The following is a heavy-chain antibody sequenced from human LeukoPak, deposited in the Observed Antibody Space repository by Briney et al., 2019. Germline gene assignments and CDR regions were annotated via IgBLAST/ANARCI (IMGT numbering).Heavy chain of an antibody. D-gene: IGHD6-19*01. J-gene: IGHJ4*02. CDR3: ARLPRRAVAGTKSDY. Sequence: PSETLSLTCAVYGGSFSGYYWSWIRQPPGKGLEWIGEINHSGSTNYNPSLKSRVTISVDTSKNQFSLKLSSVTAADTAVYYCARLPRRAVAGTKSDYWGQGTLVTVSS. CDR2: INHSGST. V-gene: IGHV4-34*01. CDR1: GGSFSGYY.